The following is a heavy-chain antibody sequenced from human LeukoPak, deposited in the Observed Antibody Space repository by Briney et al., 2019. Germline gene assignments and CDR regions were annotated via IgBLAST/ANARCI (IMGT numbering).Heavy chain of an antibody. J-gene: IGHJ5*02. CDR2: ISAYTGDT. V-gene: IGHV1-18*01. D-gene: IGHD3-10*01. Sequence: ASVKVSCKASGYPFTSYYINWVRQAPGQGLEWMGWISAYTGDTNSAQGFQGRVTMTTDTSTSTAYMHLRSLRSGDTAIYYCARMNDGIRGPTDLWGQGTLVTVSS. CDR3: ARMNDGIRGPTDL. CDR1: GYPFTSYY.